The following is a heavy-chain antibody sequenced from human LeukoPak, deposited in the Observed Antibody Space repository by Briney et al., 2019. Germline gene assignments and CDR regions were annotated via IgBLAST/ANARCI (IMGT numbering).Heavy chain of an antibody. J-gene: IGHJ4*02. V-gene: IGHV1-8*01. Sequence: GASVTVSFKASVYTFTIYDVNWVRQAPGQGLERMGWVNPNSGNTAYAQNFQSRVTMTSDTSINTAYMELSRLRAEDTGVYYWARGAWTSSFDYWGQGTLVTVSS. CDR1: VYTFTIYD. CDR2: VNPNSGNT. D-gene: IGHD6-6*01. CDR3: ARGAWTSSFDY.